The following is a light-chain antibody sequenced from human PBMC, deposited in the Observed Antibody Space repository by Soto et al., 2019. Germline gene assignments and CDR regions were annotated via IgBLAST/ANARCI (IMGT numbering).Light chain of an antibody. CDR2: EVT. V-gene: IGLV2-14*01. CDR1: IGDIGSYNR. Sequence: SALTTLSSVSGTPGQYISISWQDPIGDIGSYNRVSWYQQHPGKAPKLIIYEVTDRPSGVSNRFSGSKSVNTASLTIAGVQGYDESEYYGSSITIYNASACVFGRGTKV. CDR3: SSITIYNASACV. J-gene: IGLJ1*01.